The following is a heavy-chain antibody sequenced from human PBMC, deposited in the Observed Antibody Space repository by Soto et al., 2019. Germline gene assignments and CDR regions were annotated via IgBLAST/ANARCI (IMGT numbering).Heavy chain of an antibody. D-gene: IGHD2-2*01. J-gene: IGHJ6*02. CDR1: GYTFTSYD. CDR2: MNPNSGNT. V-gene: IGHV1-8*01. Sequence: ASVKVSCKASGYTFTSYDINWVRQATGQGLEWMGWMNPNSGNTGYAQKFQGRVTMTRNTSISTAYMELSSLRSEDTAVYYCASFLDCSSTSCYGMDVWGQGTTVTVSS. CDR3: ASFLDCSSTSCYGMDV.